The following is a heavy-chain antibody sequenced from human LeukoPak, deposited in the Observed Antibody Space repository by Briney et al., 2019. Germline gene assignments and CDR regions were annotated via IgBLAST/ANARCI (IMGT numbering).Heavy chain of an antibody. CDR2: INSDGSST. J-gene: IGHJ6*03. D-gene: IGHD2-15*01. CDR1: GFTFSSYW. V-gene: IGHV3-74*01. CDR3: AKESKWSGYYYMDV. Sequence: GGSLRLSCAASGFTFSSYWVHWVRQAPGKGLVWVSRINSDGSSTNYADSVKGRFTISRDNAKNTLYLQMNSLRAEDTAVYYCAKESKWSGYYYMDVWGKGTTVTVSS.